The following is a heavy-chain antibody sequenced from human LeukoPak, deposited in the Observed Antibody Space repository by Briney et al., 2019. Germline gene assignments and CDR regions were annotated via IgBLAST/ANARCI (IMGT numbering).Heavy chain of an antibody. D-gene: IGHD2-15*01. J-gene: IGHJ6*02. Sequence: GGSLRLSCAASGFTFSSYDMWWVRQAPGKGLEWVSYISSSSSSLYYADSVKGRFTISRDNSKNTLYLQLNSLRAEDTAVYYCARVGCTGGSCLAYNYYPMDVWGQGTTVTVSS. CDR2: ISSSSSSL. CDR3: ARVGCTGGSCLAYNYYPMDV. V-gene: IGHV3-48*01. CDR1: GFTFSSYD.